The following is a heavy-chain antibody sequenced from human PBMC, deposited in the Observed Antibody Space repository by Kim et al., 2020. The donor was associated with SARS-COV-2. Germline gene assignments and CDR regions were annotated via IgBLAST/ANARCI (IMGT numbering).Heavy chain of an antibody. CDR2: ISSNGGST. J-gene: IGHJ4*02. D-gene: IGHD3-22*01. V-gene: IGHV3-64*01. Sequence: GGSLRLSCAASGFTFSSYAMHWVRQAPGKGLEYVSAISSNGGSTYYANSVKGRFTISRDNSKNTLYLQMGSLRAEDMAVYYCARRYYDSSGYLYYFDYWGQGTLVTVSS. CDR3: ARRYYDSSGYLYYFDY. CDR1: GFTFSSYA.